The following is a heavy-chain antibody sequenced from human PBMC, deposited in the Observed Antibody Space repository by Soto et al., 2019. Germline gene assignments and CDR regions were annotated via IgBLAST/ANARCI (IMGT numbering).Heavy chain of an antibody. CDR1: GFTFSSFT. CDR3: ARSGSSGYHRYRRVSNAAFDV. CDR2: IGSSGITR. V-gene: IGHV3-48*02. D-gene: IGHD6-19*01. J-gene: IGHJ3*01. Sequence: EVQLVESGGGLVQPGGSLRLSCAASGFTFSSFTMNWVRQAPGKGLEWVSYIGSSGITRYHADSVKGRFTVSRDNARNSLYLQMNSLRDEYTALYYCARSGSSGYHRYRRVSNAAFDVWGQGTMVTVSP.